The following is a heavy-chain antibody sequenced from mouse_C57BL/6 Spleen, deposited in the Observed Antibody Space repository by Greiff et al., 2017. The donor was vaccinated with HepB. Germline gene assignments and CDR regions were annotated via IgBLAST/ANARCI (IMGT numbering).Heavy chain of an antibody. Sequence: VQLQQSGAELVKPGASVKLSCKASGYTFTSYWMHWVKQRPGRGLEWIGRIDPNSGGTKYNEKFKSKATLTVDKPSSPAYMQLSSLTSEDSAVYDCATGDYDGGFAYWGQGTLVTVSA. D-gene: IGHD2-4*01. J-gene: IGHJ3*01. CDR3: ATGDYDGGFAY. V-gene: IGHV1-72*01. CDR2: IDPNSGGT. CDR1: GYTFTSYW.